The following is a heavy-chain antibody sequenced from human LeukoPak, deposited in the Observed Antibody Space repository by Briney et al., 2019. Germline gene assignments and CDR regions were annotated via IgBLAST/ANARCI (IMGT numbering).Heavy chain of an antibody. CDR3: ARLSNYYGSGSYTLGYFDY. V-gene: IGHV4-59*08. CDR1: GGSISSYY. D-gene: IGHD3-10*01. CDR2: IYYSGST. Sequence: NPSETLSLTCTVSGGSISSYYWSWIRQPPGKGQEWIGHIYYSGSTNYNPSLKSRVTISVDTSKNQFSLKLSSVTAADTAVYYCARLSNYYGSGSYTLGYFDYWGQGTLVTVSS. J-gene: IGHJ4*02.